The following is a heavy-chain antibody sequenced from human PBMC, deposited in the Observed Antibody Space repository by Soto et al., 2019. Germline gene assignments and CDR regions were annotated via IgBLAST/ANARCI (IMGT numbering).Heavy chain of an antibody. J-gene: IGHJ4*02. CDR1: GFTFSNSW. CDR3: ISLWLGI. V-gene: IGHV3-15*07. Sequence: EVQLVESGGGLVQPGGSLRLSCAASGFTFSNSWMHWVRQAPGKGLEWVGRIKSKTDGETTDYAAPVKGRFAISRDDSKDTLYLQMNSLKTEDTAVYYCISLWLGIWGQGTLVTVSS. CDR2: IKSKTDGETT. D-gene: IGHD3-10*01.